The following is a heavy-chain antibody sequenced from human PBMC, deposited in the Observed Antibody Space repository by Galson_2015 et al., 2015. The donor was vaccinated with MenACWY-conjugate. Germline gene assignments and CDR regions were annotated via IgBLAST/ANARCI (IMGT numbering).Heavy chain of an antibody. CDR1: GSSFTTYW. Sequence: QSGAEVTKPGESLQISCKGSGSSFTTYWIGWVRQMPGKGLEWMRLISPGDSYTRYNPAFQAQVTISADKPISTAYLQWNSLQASDTAMYYCARHPPGGRGMDVWGQGTTVTVSS. CDR2: ISPGDSYT. J-gene: IGHJ6*02. V-gene: IGHV5-51*01. CDR3: ARHPPGGRGMDV. D-gene: IGHD1-26*01.